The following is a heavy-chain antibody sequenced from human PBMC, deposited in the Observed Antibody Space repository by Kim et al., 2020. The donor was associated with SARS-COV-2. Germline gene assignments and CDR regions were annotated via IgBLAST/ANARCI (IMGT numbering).Heavy chain of an antibody. D-gene: IGHD6-13*01. CDR2: IKSKTDGGTT. Sequence: GGSLRLSCAASGFTFSNAWMSWVRQAPGKGLEWVGRIKSKTDGGTTDYAAPVKGRFTISRDDSKNTLYLQMNSLKTEDTAVYYCTTGGAAAGTLYYYYGMDVWGQGNTVTVSS. J-gene: IGHJ6*02. CDR1: GFTFSNAW. V-gene: IGHV3-15*01. CDR3: TTGGAAAGTLYYYYGMDV.